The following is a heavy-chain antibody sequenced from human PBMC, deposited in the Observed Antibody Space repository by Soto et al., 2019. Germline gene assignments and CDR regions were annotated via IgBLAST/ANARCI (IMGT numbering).Heavy chain of an antibody. CDR1: GYTLTELS. CDR2: FDPEDGET. D-gene: IGHD6-19*01. Sequence: GASVKVSCKVSGYTLTELSMHWVRQAPGKGLEWMGGFDPEDGETIYAQKFQGRVTMTEDTSTDTAYMELSSLRSEDTAVYYCATGRIAVAGTSGGIDYWGQGTLVTVSS. CDR3: ATGRIAVAGTSGGIDY. J-gene: IGHJ4*02. V-gene: IGHV1-24*01.